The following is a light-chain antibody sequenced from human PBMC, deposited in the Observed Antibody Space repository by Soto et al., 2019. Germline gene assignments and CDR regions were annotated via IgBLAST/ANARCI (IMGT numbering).Light chain of an antibody. Sequence: SVLTQPPSASGTPGQRVTISCSGRSSNIGSSTVHWYQQLPGTAPKLLIHRSDQRPSGVPARFSGSKSGTSASLAISGLQSEDEADYYCAAWDEALNGHVFGTGTKVTVL. CDR2: RSD. CDR3: AAWDEALNGHV. J-gene: IGLJ1*01. V-gene: IGLV1-44*01. CDR1: SSNIGSST.